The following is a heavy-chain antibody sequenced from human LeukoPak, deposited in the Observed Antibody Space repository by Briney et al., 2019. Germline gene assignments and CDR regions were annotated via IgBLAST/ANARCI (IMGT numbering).Heavy chain of an antibody. CDR2: MSYDGSNE. CDR3: AKPEFPGLVATILQAS. V-gene: IGHV3-30*04. Sequence: GGSLRLSCAASEFTFNSYAMHWVRQPPGKGLEWVAVMSYDGSNEYYADSVKGRFTISRDNSKNALYLQMNSLRADDTAVYYCAKPEFPGLVATILQASWGQGTLVTVSS. J-gene: IGHJ5*02. CDR1: EFTFNSYA. D-gene: IGHD5-12*01.